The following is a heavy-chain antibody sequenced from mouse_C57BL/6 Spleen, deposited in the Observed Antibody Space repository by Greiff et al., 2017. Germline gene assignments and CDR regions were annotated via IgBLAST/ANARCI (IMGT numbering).Heavy chain of an antibody. Sequence: QVQLQQPGAELVRPGSSVKLSCKASGYTFTSYWMHWVKQRPIQGLEWIGNIDPSDSATHYNQKFKDKATLTVDKSSSTAYMQLSSLTSEDSAVDYGARGTVVATVDYWGQGTTLTVSS. CDR3: ARGTVVATVDY. CDR1: GYTFTSYW. J-gene: IGHJ2*01. CDR2: IDPSDSAT. V-gene: IGHV1-52*01. D-gene: IGHD1-1*01.